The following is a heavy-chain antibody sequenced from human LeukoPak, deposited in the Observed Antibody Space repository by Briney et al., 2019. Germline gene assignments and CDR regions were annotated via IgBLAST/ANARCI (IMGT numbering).Heavy chain of an antibody. CDR2: VYQTGDT. CDR1: GGSMNNYY. Sequence: PETLSLTCIVSGGSMNNYYWSWFRQPPGKGLEWIAYVYQTGDTRYNPSLKSRVSISLDMSKNQFSLKVSSVTATDTAVYYCARHPFSAPFDYWGQGILVTVSS. D-gene: IGHD6-19*01. CDR3: ARHPFSAPFDY. V-gene: IGHV4-59*08. J-gene: IGHJ4*02.